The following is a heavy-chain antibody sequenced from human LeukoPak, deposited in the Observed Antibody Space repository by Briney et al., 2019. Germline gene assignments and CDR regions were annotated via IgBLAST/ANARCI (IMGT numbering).Heavy chain of an antibody. CDR2: ISYDGSNK. V-gene: IGHV3-30*03. Sequence: GGSLRLSCAASGFTFSSYGMHWVRQAPGKGLEWVAVISYDGSNKYYADSVKGRFTISRDNAKNSLYLQMNSLRAEDTAVYYCARTANMDVWGQGTTVTVSS. CDR3: ARTANMDV. J-gene: IGHJ6*02. CDR1: GFTFSSYG.